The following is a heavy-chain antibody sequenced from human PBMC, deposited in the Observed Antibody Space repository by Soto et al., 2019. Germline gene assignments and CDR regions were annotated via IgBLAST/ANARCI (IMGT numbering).Heavy chain of an antibody. CDR3: ARVWRRGRWLQPGPFDY. V-gene: IGHV3-21*01. J-gene: IGHJ4*02. D-gene: IGHD3-16*01. CDR1: GFTFSSYS. CDR2: ISSSSSYI. Sequence: RRLSCAASGFTFSSYSMNWVRQAPGKGLEWVSSISSSSSYIYYADSVKGRFTISRDNAKNSLYLQMNSLRAEDTAVYYCARVWRRGRWLQPGPFDYWGQGTLVTVSS.